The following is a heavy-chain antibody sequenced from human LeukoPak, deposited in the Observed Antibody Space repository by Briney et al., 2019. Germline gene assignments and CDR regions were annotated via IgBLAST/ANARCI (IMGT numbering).Heavy chain of an antibody. Sequence: GASVRVSCKASGGTFSSYAMSWVRQAPGQGLEWMGGIITIFGKANYAQTFQGRVTITADESTSTAYMELSSLRSEDTAVYYCARDLGVGCSSTSCYTSHYYYMDVWGKGTTVTVSS. CDR2: IITIFGKA. J-gene: IGHJ6*03. CDR1: GGTFSSYA. D-gene: IGHD2-2*02. CDR3: ARDLGVGCSSTSCYTSHYYYMDV. V-gene: IGHV1-69*13.